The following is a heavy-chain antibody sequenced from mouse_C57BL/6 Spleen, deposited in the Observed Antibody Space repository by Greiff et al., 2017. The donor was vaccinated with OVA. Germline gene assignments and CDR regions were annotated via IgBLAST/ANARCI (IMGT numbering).Heavy chain of an antibody. Sequence: VQLQQPGAELVKPGASVKLSCKASGYTFTSYWMHWVKQRPGQGLEWIGMIHPNSGSTNYNEKFKSKATLTVDKSSSTAYMQLSSLTSEDSAVYYCAKTYGSSYGYFDYWGQGTTLTVSS. J-gene: IGHJ2*01. D-gene: IGHD1-1*01. V-gene: IGHV1-64*01. CDR1: GYTFTSYW. CDR3: AKTYGSSYGYFDY. CDR2: IHPNSGST.